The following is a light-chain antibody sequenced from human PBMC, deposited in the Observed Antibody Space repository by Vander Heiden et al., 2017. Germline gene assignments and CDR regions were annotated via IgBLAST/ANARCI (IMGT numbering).Light chain of an antibody. J-gene: IGKJ2*01. CDR2: GAS. Sequence: EIVLTHCAATLSVSPGERATLSCRASQIVSSNLAWYKQKPGQAPRLLIYGASTRATGIQARFSDTEDGTECNLSISSLQSEDFAVYYCQQDNNGPAMYTFGEGTKLEIK. CDR3: QQDNNGPAMYT. CDR1: QIVSSN. V-gene: IGKV3-15*01.